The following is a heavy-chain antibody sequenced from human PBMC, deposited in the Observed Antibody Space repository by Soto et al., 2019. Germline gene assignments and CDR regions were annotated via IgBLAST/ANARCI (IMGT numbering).Heavy chain of an antibody. V-gene: IGHV4-31*03. D-gene: IGHD1-1*01. CDR1: DGSISSGGYY. CDR2: IYDSGRT. Sequence: QVQLQESGPGLVKPSQTLSLTCTVSDGSISSGGYYWSWIRQHPGKGLEWIGSIYDSGRTYYNPSLKSRVTISVDTSKSQFSLKLASMTAADTAVYYCARGGTRAYFHHWGQGTLVTVSS. J-gene: IGHJ1*01. CDR3: ARGGTRAYFHH.